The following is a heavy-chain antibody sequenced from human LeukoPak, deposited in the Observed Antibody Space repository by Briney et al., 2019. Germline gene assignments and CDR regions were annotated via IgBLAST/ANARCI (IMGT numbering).Heavy chain of an antibody. Sequence: GGSLRLSCAASGFTFSSYGMHWVRQAPGKGLEWVAFIRYDGSNKYYADSLKGRFTISRDNSKNTLYLQMNSLRAEDTAVYYCATHSPRIAAAGTARDYWGQGTLVTVSP. D-gene: IGHD6-13*01. CDR3: ATHSPRIAAAGTARDY. V-gene: IGHV3-30*02. CDR1: GFTFSSYG. CDR2: IRYDGSNK. J-gene: IGHJ4*02.